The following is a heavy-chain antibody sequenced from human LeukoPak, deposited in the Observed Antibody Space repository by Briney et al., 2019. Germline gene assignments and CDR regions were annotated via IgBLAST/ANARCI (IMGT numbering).Heavy chain of an antibody. J-gene: IGHJ6*03. V-gene: IGHV4-38-2*01. CDR1: GYSISSGYY. CDR3: ARQHDSYYYYYIDV. CDR2: IYHSGST. Sequence: SETLSLTCAVSGYSISSGYYWGWIRQPPGKGLEWIGSIYHSGSTYYNPSLKSRVTISVDTSKNQFSLKLSSVTAADTAVYYCARQHDSYYYYYIDVWGSGTTVTVSS.